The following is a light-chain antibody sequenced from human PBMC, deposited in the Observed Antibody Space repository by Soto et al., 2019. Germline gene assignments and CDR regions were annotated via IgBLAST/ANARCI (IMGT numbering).Light chain of an antibody. V-gene: IGKV3-11*01. CDR2: DAS. CDR1: QSVSSY. Sequence: EIVLTQSPATLSLSPGERATLSCRASQSVSSYLAWYQQKPGQAPRLLIYDASNRATGIPARFSGSGSGTDFALPISSLEPEDLAVYYCQQRSNWPSTFGGGTKVEI. J-gene: IGKJ4*01. CDR3: QQRSNWPST.